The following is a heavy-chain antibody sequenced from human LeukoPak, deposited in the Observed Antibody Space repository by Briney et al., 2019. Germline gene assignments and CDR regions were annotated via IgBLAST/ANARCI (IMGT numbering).Heavy chain of an antibody. CDR3: ARGRGLISED. CDR1: GFTFSNYW. D-gene: IGHD2-15*01. J-gene: IGHJ4*02. V-gene: IGHV3-7*03. Sequence: PGGSLRLSCAASGFTFSNYWMSWVRQAPGKGLEWVANIKQDGSAKYYVDSVKGRFTISRDNAKNSLYLQMNSLRAEDTAVYYCARGRGLISEDWGQGTLVTVSS. CDR2: IKQDGSAK.